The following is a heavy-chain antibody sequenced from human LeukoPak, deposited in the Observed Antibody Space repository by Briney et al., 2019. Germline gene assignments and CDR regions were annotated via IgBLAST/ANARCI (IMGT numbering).Heavy chain of an antibody. CDR3: AKDPTNIAVAGTSDY. J-gene: IGHJ4*02. CDR1: GFTVSSNY. V-gene: IGHV3-53*01. CDR2: IYSGGST. D-gene: IGHD6-19*01. Sequence: GGSLRLSCAASGFTVSSNYMSWVRQAPGKGLEWVSVIYSGGSTYYADSVKGRFTTSRDNSKNTLYLQMNSLRAEDTAVYYCAKDPTNIAVAGTSDYWGQGTLVTVSS.